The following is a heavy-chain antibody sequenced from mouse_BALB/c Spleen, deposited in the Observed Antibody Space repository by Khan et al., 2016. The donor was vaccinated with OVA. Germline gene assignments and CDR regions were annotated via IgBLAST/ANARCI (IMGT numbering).Heavy chain of an antibody. CDR3: ARAYYRYDGYYAMDY. J-gene: IGHJ4*01. Sequence: QVQLKESGPGLVAPSQSLSITCTVSGFSLSRYNIHWVRQPPGKGLEWLGMIWGGGGTDYNSTLKSRPSIRKDNSKSQVLLKMNSLQTDDTAMYYCARAYYRYDGYYAMDYWGQGTSGTVSS. V-gene: IGHV2-6-4*01. CDR1: GFSLSRYN. CDR2: IWGGGGT. D-gene: IGHD2-14*01.